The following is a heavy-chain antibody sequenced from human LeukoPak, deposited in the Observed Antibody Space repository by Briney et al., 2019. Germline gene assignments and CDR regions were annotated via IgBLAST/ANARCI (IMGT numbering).Heavy chain of an antibody. J-gene: IGHJ4*02. Sequence: GGSLRLSCAASGFTFNRYWMSWVRQAPGKGLEWVANIKHDGSEAHYVDSVKGRFTISRDNAKNSLSLQMNSLNVDDTGVYFCTRDALFGSGRTHLDFWSQGTLVSVSS. CDR1: GFTFNRYW. CDR3: TRDALFGSGRTHLDF. CDR2: IKHDGSEA. V-gene: IGHV3-7*04. D-gene: IGHD3-10*01.